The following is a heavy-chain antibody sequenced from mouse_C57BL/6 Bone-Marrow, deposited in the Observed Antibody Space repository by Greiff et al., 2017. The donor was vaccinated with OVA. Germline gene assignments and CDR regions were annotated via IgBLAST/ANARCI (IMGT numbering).Heavy chain of an antibody. CDR2: IDPNSGGT. Sequence: QVQLQQPGAELVKPGASVKLSCKASGYTFTSYWMHWVKQRPGRGLEWIGRIDPNSGGTKYNEKFKSKATLTVDKPSSTAYMQLSSLTSEDSAVYYCASPYYYGSSSSYWYFDGWGTGTTVTVSS. J-gene: IGHJ1*03. V-gene: IGHV1-72*01. CDR3: ASPYYYGSSSSYWYFDG. CDR1: GYTFTSYW. D-gene: IGHD1-1*01.